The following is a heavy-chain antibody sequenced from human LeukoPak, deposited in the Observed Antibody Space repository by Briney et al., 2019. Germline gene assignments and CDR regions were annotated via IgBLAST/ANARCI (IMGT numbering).Heavy chain of an antibody. CDR2: ISGSGGST. V-gene: IGHV3-23*01. J-gene: IGHJ4*02. CDR1: GFTFSSYA. D-gene: IGHD3-16*02. CDR3: AQYSPRLRLGELSFGPPDY. Sequence: GGSLRLSCAASGFTFSSYAMSWVRQAPGKGLEWVSAISGSGGSTYYADSVKGRFTISRDNSKNTLYLQMNSLRAEDTAVYYCAQYSPRLRLGELSFGPPDYWGQGTLVTVSS.